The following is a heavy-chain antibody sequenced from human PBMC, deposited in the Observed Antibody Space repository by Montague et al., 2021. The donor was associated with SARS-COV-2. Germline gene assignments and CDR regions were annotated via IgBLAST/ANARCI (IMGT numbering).Heavy chain of an antibody. V-gene: IGHV4-34*01. CDR1: GGSFSNYY. J-gene: IGHJ3*02. CDR3: ARGRRLVVVPGAGPAGRAFDI. CDR2: VNQSGTT. D-gene: IGHD2-2*01. Sequence: SETLSLTCAISGGSFSNYYWSWIRQPPGKGLEWIGEVNQSGTTIYNPSVKSGVTISENTSKNQFYQGLNSVTAADTAVYYCARGRRLVVVPGAGPAGRAFDIWGQGTMVTVSS.